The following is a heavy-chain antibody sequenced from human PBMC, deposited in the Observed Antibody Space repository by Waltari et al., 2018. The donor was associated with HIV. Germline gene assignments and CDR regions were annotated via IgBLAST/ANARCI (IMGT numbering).Heavy chain of an antibody. CDR2: IDWDGGRT. Sequence: EVRLVQSGGVVVQPGGSLRLPCAASGFTFDDSTMHWVRLTPGKGLEWVSLIDWDGGRTRYAESVKGRFTSARDNSNSCLYLRIHRLRTEDTAIYDCAKDGGGAVDSGFDAWGQGTLVTVSS. J-gene: IGHJ5*02. CDR1: GFTFDDST. V-gene: IGHV3-43*01. D-gene: IGHD5-12*01. CDR3: AKDGGGAVDSGFDA.